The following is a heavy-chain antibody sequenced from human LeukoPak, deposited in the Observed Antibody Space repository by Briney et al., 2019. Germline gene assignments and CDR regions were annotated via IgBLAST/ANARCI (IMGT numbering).Heavy chain of an antibody. CDR2: IYYSGST. Sequence: SETLSLTCTVSGGSISSGDYYWSWIRQPPGKGLEWIGYIYYSGSTYYNPSLKSRVTIPVDTSKNRFSLKLSSVTAADTAVYYCATHSSGYDSWNDAFDIWGQGTMVTVSS. J-gene: IGHJ3*02. CDR1: GGSISSGDYY. D-gene: IGHD3-22*01. CDR3: ATHSSGYDSWNDAFDI. V-gene: IGHV4-30-4*08.